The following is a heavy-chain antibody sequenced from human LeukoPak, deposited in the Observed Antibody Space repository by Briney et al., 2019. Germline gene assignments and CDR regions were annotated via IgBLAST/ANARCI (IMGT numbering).Heavy chain of an antibody. V-gene: IGHV4-61*05. CDR2: IYTSGST. Sequence: PSETLSLTCTVSGGSISSSSYYWGWIRQPPGKGLEWIGRIYTSGSTNYNPSLKSRVTMSVDTSKNQFSLKLSSVTAADTAVYYCARGTSIAAAGPPPKGWFDPWGQGTLVTVSS. D-gene: IGHD6-13*01. CDR3: ARGTSIAAAGPPPKGWFDP. J-gene: IGHJ5*02. CDR1: GGSISSSSYY.